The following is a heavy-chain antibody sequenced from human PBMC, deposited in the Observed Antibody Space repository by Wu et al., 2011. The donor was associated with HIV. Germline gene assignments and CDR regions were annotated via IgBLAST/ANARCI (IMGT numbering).Heavy chain of an antibody. CDR2: INPSTGGT. D-gene: IGHD1-1*01. CDR1: GYTFTGYY. CDR3: ARGDNVPLTKRYYFHY. Sequence: QVQLVQSGAEVKKPGASVKVSCKASGYTFTGYYMQWLRQAPGQGLEWMGWINPSTGGTNYAQKFQGRVTMTWDTSISTAYMELSRLRSDDTAVYYCARGDNVPLTKRYYFHYWGQGTLVTVSS. J-gene: IGHJ4*02. V-gene: IGHV1-2*02.